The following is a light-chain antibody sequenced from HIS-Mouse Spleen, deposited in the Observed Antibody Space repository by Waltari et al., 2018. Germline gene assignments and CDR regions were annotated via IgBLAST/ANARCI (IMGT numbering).Light chain of an antibody. CDR2: RNN. CDR3: AAWDDSLSGHVV. CDR1: SSNIGSNY. Sequence: QSVLTQPPSASGTPGQRVTISCSGSSSNIGSNYVYWYHQLPGTAPKLLIDRNNQRPSGVPDRFSGSKSGTSASLAISGLRSEDEADYYCAAWDDSLSGHVVFGGGTKLTVL. V-gene: IGLV1-47*01. J-gene: IGLJ2*01.